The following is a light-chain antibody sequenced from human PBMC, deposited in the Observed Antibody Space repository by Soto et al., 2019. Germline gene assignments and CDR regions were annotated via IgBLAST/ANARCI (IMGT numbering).Light chain of an antibody. CDR3: QQRYSTPFT. CDR1: QSISSY. J-gene: IGKJ3*01. CDR2: AAS. Sequence: DLQMTQSPSSLSASVGDRVTITCRASQSISSYLNWYQQKPGKAPKLLIYAASSLQSGVPSRFSGSGSGTDFTLTISSLQPEDFATYYCQQRYSTPFTFGPGTKVDIK. V-gene: IGKV1-39*01.